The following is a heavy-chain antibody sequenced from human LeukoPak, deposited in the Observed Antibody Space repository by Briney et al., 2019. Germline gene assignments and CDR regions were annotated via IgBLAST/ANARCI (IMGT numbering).Heavy chain of an antibody. J-gene: IGHJ5*02. CDR1: GSTFSSYG. CDR2: IWYDGSNK. Sequence: GALRLSCAASGSTFSSYGMHWVRQAPGKGLEWVAVIWYDGSNKYYADSVKGRFTISRDNSKNTLYLQMNGLRAEDTAVYYCARDRGVSVTTYWFDPWGQGTLVTVSS. CDR3: ARDRGVSVTTYWFDP. D-gene: IGHD4-17*01. V-gene: IGHV3-33*01.